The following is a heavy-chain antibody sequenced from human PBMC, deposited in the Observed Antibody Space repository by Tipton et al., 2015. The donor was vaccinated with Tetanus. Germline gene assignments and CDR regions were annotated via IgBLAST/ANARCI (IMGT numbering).Heavy chain of an antibody. CDR2: ILPIFGTA. CDR3: ARERSDYYESSGYFPDAFAI. J-gene: IGHJ3*02. CDR1: GGTFSSYA. Sequence: QSGAEVKKPGSSAKVSCKASGGTFSSYAISWVRQAPGQGLEWMGGILPIFGTANYAQKFQVRVTITADESTSTAYMELSSLRSEDTAVYYCARERSDYYESSGYFPDAFAIWGRGPMVTVSS. V-gene: IGHV1-69*01. D-gene: IGHD3-22*01.